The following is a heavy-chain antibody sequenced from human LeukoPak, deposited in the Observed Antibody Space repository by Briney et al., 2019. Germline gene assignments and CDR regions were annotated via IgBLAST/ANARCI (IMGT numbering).Heavy chain of an antibody. CDR3: ARGFQDPYYSGSYYFDY. D-gene: IGHD3-10*01. J-gene: IGHJ4*02. V-gene: IGHV1-69*06. CDR1: GGTFSSYA. CDR2: IIPIFGTA. Sequence: SVKVSCKASGGTFSSYAISWVRQAPGQGLEWMGGIIPIFGTANYAQKFQGRVTITADKSTSTAYMELSSLRSEDAAVYYCARGFQDPYYSGSYYFDYWGQGTLVTVSS.